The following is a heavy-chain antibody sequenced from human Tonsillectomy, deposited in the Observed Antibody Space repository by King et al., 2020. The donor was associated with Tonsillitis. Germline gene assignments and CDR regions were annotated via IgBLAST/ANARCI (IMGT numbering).Heavy chain of an antibody. CDR1: GGSFSGYY. Sequence: VQLQQWGAGLLKPSETLSLTCAVYGGSFSGYYWSWIRQPPGKGLEWIGEINHSGSTNYNPSLKSRVTISVDTSKNQFSLKLSSVTAADTAVYFCARGANSRWGNDDAFDIWGQGTMVTVSS. CDR3: ARGANSRWGNDDAFDI. V-gene: IGHV4-34*01. J-gene: IGHJ3*02. CDR2: INHSGST. D-gene: IGHD4/OR15-4a*01.